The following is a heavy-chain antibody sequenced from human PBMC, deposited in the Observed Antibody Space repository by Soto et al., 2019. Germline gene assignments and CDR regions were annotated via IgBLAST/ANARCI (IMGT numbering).Heavy chain of an antibody. Sequence: SETLSLTCTASGGSIINADYYWTWIRQPPGKGLEWIGYIYYSGNTYYNPSLKSRVMISVDTSKNQFSLNLSSVTAADTAVYYCASRYYDILTGRDTKYYFDYWGQGALVTVS. V-gene: IGHV4-30-4*01. D-gene: IGHD3-9*01. CDR2: IYYSGNT. J-gene: IGHJ4*02. CDR1: GGSIINADYY. CDR3: ASRYYDILTGRDTKYYFDY.